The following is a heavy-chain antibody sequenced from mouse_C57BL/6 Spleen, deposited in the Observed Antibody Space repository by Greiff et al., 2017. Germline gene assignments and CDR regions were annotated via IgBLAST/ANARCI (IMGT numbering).Heavy chain of an antibody. Sequence: VQLQQSGPELVKPGASVKISCKASGYTFTDYYMNWVKQSHGKSLEWIGDINPNNGGTSYNQKFKGKATLTVDKSSSTAYMELRSLTSEDSAVYYCARGDYDYDVAMDYWGQGTSVTVSS. CDR1: GYTFTDYY. J-gene: IGHJ4*01. D-gene: IGHD2-4*01. CDR2: INPNNGGT. V-gene: IGHV1-26*01. CDR3: ARGDYDYDVAMDY.